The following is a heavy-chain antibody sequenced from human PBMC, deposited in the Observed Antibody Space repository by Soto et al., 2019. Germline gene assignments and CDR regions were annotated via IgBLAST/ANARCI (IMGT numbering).Heavy chain of an antibody. Sequence: SETLSLTCTVSGGSISSSSYYWGWIRQPPGKGLEWIGSSYYSGSTYYNPSLKSRVTISVDTSKNQFSLKLSSVTAADTAVYYCARPALTGYYFDYWGQGTLVTVSS. J-gene: IGHJ4*02. V-gene: IGHV4-39*01. CDR3: ARPALTGYYFDY. CDR2: SYYSGST. CDR1: GGSISSSSYY. D-gene: IGHD3-9*01.